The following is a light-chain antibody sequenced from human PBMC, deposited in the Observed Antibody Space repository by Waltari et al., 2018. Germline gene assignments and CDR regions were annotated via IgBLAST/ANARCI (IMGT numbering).Light chain of an antibody. CDR2: GAS. J-gene: IGKJ2*01. CDR1: EPIGSTY. V-gene: IGKV3-20*01. CDR3: QQYGFSPYT. Sequence: DIVLTQSPGTLSLSPGERATLSCRASEPIGSTYLAWYQQKPGQAPRLLIYGASSRATDVPDRFSGSGSGADFTLTITRLEPEDFAVYYCQQYGFSPYTFGQGTKLEIK.